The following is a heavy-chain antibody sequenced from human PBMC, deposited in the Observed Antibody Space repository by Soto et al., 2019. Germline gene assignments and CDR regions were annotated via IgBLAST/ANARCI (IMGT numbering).Heavy chain of an antibody. CDR3: ARDLWDIVVVVAANGYYFDY. Sequence: ASVKVSCKASGYTFTSYGISWVRQAPGQGLEWMGWISAYNGNTNYAQKLQGRVTMTTDTSTSTAYMELRSLRSDDTAVYYCARDLWDIVVVVAANGYYFDYWGQGTLVTVSS. CDR1: GYTFTSYG. J-gene: IGHJ4*02. CDR2: ISAYNGNT. V-gene: IGHV1-18*01. D-gene: IGHD2-15*01.